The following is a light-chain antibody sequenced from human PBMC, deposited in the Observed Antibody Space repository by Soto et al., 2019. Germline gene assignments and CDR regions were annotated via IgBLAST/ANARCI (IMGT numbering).Light chain of an antibody. Sequence: ALQMTQSPSSLSASVGDRVTITCRASQGIRDDLSWYQQKPGKAPKLLIYAASTLQRGVPSRFSGSGSGTDFTLTISSLQPEDFATYYCLQDYNYPWTFGQGTKVEIK. CDR3: LQDYNYPWT. CDR1: QGIRDD. CDR2: AAS. V-gene: IGKV1-6*01. J-gene: IGKJ1*01.